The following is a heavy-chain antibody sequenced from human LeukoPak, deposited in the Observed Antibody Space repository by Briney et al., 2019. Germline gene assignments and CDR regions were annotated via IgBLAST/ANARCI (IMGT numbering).Heavy chain of an antibody. D-gene: IGHD2-2*01. CDR1: GYTFTGYY. Sequence: ASVKVSCKASGYTFTGYYMHWVRQAPGQGLEWMGIINPSGGSTSYAQKFQGRVTMTRDTSTSTVYMELSSLRSEDTAVYYCARGSAVVAVPAAPDYWGQGTLVTVSS. CDR3: ARGSAVVAVPAAPDY. V-gene: IGHV1-46*01. CDR2: INPSGGST. J-gene: IGHJ4*02.